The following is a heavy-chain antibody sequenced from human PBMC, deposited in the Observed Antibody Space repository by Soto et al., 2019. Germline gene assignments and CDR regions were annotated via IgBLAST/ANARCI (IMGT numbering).Heavy chain of an antibody. J-gene: IGHJ5*02. V-gene: IGHV1-18*01. CDR3: ARESNNFWFDP. CDR1: GYTFTSYG. D-gene: IGHD1-20*01. Sequence: ASVKVSCKASGYTFTSYGISWVRQAPGQGLEWMGWISAYNGNTNYAQNLQGRLTMTTDTSTSTAYMELRSLRSDDTAVYYCARESNNFWFDPWGQGTLVTVSS. CDR2: ISAYNGNT.